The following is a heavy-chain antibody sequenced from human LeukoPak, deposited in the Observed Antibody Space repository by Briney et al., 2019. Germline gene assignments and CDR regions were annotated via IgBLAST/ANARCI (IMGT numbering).Heavy chain of an antibody. CDR1: GFTFSNYR. Sequence: GGSLRLSCAASGFTFSNYRMTWVRQAPGKGLEWVANIKQDASEMYYVDSVKGRFTISRDNAKNSLYLQMNSLRAEDTAVYYCARDRYCSGNWGQGTLVTVSS. J-gene: IGHJ4*02. D-gene: IGHD2-15*01. CDR2: IKQDASEM. V-gene: IGHV3-7*04. CDR3: ARDRYCSGN.